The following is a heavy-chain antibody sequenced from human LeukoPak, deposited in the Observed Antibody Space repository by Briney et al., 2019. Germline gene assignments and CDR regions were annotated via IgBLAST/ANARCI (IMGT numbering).Heavy chain of an antibody. V-gene: IGHV4-34*01. Sequence: SETLSLTCAVYGGSFSAYYWSWIRQPPGKGLEWIGEINHSGSTNYNPPLKSRVTISVDTSKNQFSLKLSSVTAADTAVFYCARGSSWYDFEYWGQGTLVTVSS. D-gene: IGHD6-13*01. CDR1: GGSFSAYY. J-gene: IGHJ4*02. CDR3: ARGSSWYDFEY. CDR2: INHSGST.